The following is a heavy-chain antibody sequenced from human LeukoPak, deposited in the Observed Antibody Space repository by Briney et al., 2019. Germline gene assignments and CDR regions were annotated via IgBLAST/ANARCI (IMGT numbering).Heavy chain of an antibody. D-gene: IGHD5-18*01. CDR2: MNPKSGNT. CDR3: ATDVDTAMSETLFDY. V-gene: IGHV1-8*01. J-gene: IGHJ4*02. CDR1: GYTFTSYD. Sequence: ASVKVSCKASGYTFTSYDINWVRQATGQGLEWMGWMNPKSGNTGYAQKFQGRVTMTRNTSISTAYTELSSLRSEDTAVYYCATDVDTAMSETLFDYWGQGTLVTVSS.